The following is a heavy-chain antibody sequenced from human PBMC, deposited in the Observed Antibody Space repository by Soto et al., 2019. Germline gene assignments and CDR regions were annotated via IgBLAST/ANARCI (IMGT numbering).Heavy chain of an antibody. CDR1: GGTFSSYA. CDR3: ARVREQVYATPLYYYYYGMDV. Sequence: QVQLVQSGAEVKKPGSSVKVSCKASGGTFSSYAISWVRQAPGQGLEWMGGIIPIFGTANYAQKFQGRVTITADESTSTAYTELSSLRSEYTAVYYCARVREQVYATPLYYYYYGMDVWGQGTTVTVSS. V-gene: IGHV1-69*01. J-gene: IGHJ6*02. CDR2: IIPIFGTA. D-gene: IGHD2-8*01.